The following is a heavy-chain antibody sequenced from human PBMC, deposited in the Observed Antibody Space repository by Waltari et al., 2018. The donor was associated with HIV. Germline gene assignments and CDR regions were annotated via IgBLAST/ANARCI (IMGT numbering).Heavy chain of an antibody. CDR3: AHQISGQWLTPGH. J-gene: IGHJ4*02. V-gene: IGHV3-23*01. Sequence: EVQLLESGGGLVQPGESLRPSCAASGFAFNNYVLNWVRQAPWKGLDWVSAISGSSYIHTYYADSVKGRFTVSRDNSKRTVYLQMNSLRVEDTAVYYCAHQISGQWLTPGHWGQGTLVTVSS. CDR1: GFAFNNYV. CDR2: ISGSSYIHT. D-gene: IGHD6-19*01.